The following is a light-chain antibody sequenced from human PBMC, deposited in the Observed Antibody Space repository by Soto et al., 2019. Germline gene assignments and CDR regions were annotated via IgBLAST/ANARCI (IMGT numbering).Light chain of an antibody. CDR2: AAS. CDR3: QQSYSTPWYT. V-gene: IGKV1-39*01. Sequence: DIQMTQSPSSLSASVGDRVTITCRASQSISSYLNWYQQKPGKATKLLIYAASSLQSGVPSRFSGSGSGTDFTLTISSLQPEDFATYYCQQSYSTPWYTFGQGTKLEIK. J-gene: IGKJ2*01. CDR1: QSISSY.